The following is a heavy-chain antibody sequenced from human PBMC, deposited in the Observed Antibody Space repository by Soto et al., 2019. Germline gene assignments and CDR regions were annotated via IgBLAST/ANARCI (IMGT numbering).Heavy chain of an antibody. Sequence: QVNLEQSGAEVKRPGSSVQVSCKTSGGPFRSYAISWVRQAPGQGLEWVGGIIPKIGTATYAQKFQDRVRITADLSTHSVYMDMTNLKSDHTAVFYCVRGRGQLCNLIDNWGQGTLVSVSS. CDR2: IIPKIGTA. V-gene: IGHV1-69*01. D-gene: IGHD3-16*01. CDR1: GGPFRSYA. CDR3: VRGRGQLCNLIDN. J-gene: IGHJ4*01.